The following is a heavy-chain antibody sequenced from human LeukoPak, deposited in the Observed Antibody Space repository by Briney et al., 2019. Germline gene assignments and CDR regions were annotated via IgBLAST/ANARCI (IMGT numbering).Heavy chain of an antibody. CDR3: ARAGSSGSYFGAGDI. CDR1: GGSISSSSYY. V-gene: IGHV4-39*06. J-gene: IGHJ3*02. CDR2: IYYSGST. Sequence: SETLSLTCHVSGGSISSSSYYWGWIRQPPGKGLEWIASIYYSGSTYYNPSVKCRVTISVDTSKNQFTLKLSSVTAADTAVYYCARAGSSGSYFGAGDIWGQGKMVTVSS. D-gene: IGHD1-26*01.